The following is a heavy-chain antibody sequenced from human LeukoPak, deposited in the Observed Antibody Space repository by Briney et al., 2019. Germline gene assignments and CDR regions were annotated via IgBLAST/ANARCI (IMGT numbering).Heavy chain of an antibody. CDR3: ARGSMVRGAKSPEYYYYGMDV. CDR2: IYYSGST. D-gene: IGHD3-10*01. J-gene: IGHJ6*02. V-gene: IGHV4-31*03. Sequence: SETLSLTCTVSGGSISSGGYYWSWIRQHPGKGLEWIGYIYYSGSTYYNPSLKSRVTISVDTSKNQFSLKLSSATAADTAVYYCARGSMVRGAKSPEYYYYGMDVWGQGTTVTVSS. CDR1: GGSISSGGYY.